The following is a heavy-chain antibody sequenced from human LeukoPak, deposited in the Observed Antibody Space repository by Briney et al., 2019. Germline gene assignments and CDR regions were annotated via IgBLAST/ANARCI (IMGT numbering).Heavy chain of an antibody. CDR1: GISLSGYG. V-gene: IGHV1-2*02. D-gene: IGHD2-15*01. CDR3: ARVAVQRGLCFDY. Sequence: PGRSLRLSCVGSGISLSGYGIHWVRQAPGQGLEWMGWINPNSGGTNYAQKFQGRVTMTRDTSISTAYMELSRLRSDDTAVYYCARVAVQRGLCFDYWGQGTLVTVSS. CDR2: INPNSGGT. J-gene: IGHJ4*02.